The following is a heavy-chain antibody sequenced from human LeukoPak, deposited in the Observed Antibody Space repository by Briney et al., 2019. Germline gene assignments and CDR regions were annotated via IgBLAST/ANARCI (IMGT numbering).Heavy chain of an antibody. CDR1: GYTFTSYG. CDR2: ISAYNGNT. D-gene: IGHD3-3*01. CDR3: ARXINMXFWSGYYYLYYYYGMDV. J-gene: IGHJ6*02. V-gene: IGHV1-18*01. Sequence: ASVKVSCKASGYTFTSYGISWVRQAPGQGLEWMGWISAYNGNTNYAQKLQGRVTVTTDTSTSTAYMELRSLRSDDTAVYYCARXINMXFWSGYYYLYYYYGMDVWGQGTTVTVSS.